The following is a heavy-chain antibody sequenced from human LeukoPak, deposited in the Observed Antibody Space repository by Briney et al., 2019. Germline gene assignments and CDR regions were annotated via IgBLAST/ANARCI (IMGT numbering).Heavy chain of an antibody. V-gene: IGHV1-2*02. D-gene: IGHD3-16*01. J-gene: IGHJ4*02. Sequence: ASVKVSCKASGYTFTGYYMHWVRQAPGQGLEWMGWINPNSGGTDYAQKFQGRVTMTRDTSISTAYMELSRLRSDDTAVYYCARDRTITFGGVILYWGQGTLVTVSS. CDR2: INPNSGGT. CDR3: ARDRTITFGGVILY. CDR1: GYTFTGYY.